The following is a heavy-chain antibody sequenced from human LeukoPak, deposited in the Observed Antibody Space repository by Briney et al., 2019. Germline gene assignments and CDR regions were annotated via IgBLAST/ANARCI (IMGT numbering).Heavy chain of an antibody. D-gene: IGHD3-10*01. CDR3: ARDLRGSGSYRDYYYYYYMDV. Sequence: SVKVSCKASGGTFSSYAISWVRQAPGQGLEWMGGIIPIFGTANYAQKFQGRVTITADESTSPAYMELSSLRSEDTAVYYCARDLRGSGSYRDYYYYYYMDVWGKGTTVTVSS. CDR1: GGTFSSYA. V-gene: IGHV1-69*13. J-gene: IGHJ6*03. CDR2: IIPIFGTA.